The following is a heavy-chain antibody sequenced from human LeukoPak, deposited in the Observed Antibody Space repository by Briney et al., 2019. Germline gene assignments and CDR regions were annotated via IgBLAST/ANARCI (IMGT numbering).Heavy chain of an antibody. CDR1: GYSFNSYW. J-gene: IGHJ4*02. V-gene: IGHV5-51*01. CDR3: ATHPGYCGRASCYGGGGGSNYFDS. D-gene: IGHD2-2*01. Sequence: GESLKISCKGSGYSFNSYWIGWVRQMPGKGLEWMGIIYPGDSDTRYSPSFQGQVTISADKSISTTYLQWSSLKASDSAMYYCATHPGYCGRASCYGGGGGSNYFDSWGQGTLVTVSS. CDR2: IYPGDSDT.